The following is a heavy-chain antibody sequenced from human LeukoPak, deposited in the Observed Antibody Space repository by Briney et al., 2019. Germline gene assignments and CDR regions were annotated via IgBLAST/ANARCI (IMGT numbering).Heavy chain of an antibody. CDR2: SNHSGST. D-gene: IGHD4-17*01. J-gene: IGHJ4*02. CDR3: ARVLTTVTTTLNYFDY. V-gene: IGHV4-34*01. CDR1: GGFFIEYY. Sequence: PSETLSLTRAVYGGFFIEYYWNAIRQPPARELEGVGESNHSGSTNYNPSLKSRVTMSLDTSKNQFPLKLSSVTAADTAVYYCARVLTTVTTTLNYFDYWGQGTLVTVSS.